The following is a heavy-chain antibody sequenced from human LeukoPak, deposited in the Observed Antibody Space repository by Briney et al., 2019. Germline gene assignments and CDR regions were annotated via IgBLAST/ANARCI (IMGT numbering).Heavy chain of an antibody. CDR1: GGSFSGYY. J-gene: IGHJ4*02. CDR3: ARGRGSSSDY. Sequence: PETLSLTCAVYGGSFSGYYWSWIRQPPGKGLEWIGEINHSGSTNYNPSLKSRVTISVDTSKNQFSLKLSSVTAADTAVYYCARGRGSSSDYWGQGTLVTVSS. D-gene: IGHD6-6*01. V-gene: IGHV4-34*01. CDR2: INHSGST.